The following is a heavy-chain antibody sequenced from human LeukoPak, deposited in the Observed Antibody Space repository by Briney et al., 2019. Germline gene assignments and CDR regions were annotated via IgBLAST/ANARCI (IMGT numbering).Heavy chain of an antibody. V-gene: IGHV3-74*01. D-gene: IGHD2-21*02. J-gene: IGHJ4*01. CDR2: IFTDGTTT. Sequence: GGSLRLSCVASEFNFFSYGMQWVRQAPGKGLVWVSRIFTDGTTTSHADSVKGRFTISRDNAKNTLYLQMNSLRAEDTAVYYCARELPREVTLDYWGQGTLVTVSP. CDR1: EFNFFSYG. CDR3: ARELPREVTLDY.